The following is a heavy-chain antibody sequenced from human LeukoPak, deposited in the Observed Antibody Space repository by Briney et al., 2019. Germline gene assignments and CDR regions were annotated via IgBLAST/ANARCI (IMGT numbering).Heavy chain of an antibody. CDR2: INWNGGST. Sequence: GGSLRLSCAASGFTFDDYGMSWVRQAPGKGLEWVSGINWNGGSTGYADSVKGRFTISRDNAKNSLYLQMNSLRAEDTAVYYCARPFYYYGSGAHAFDIWGHGTMVTVSS. D-gene: IGHD3-10*01. CDR3: ARPFYYYGSGAHAFDI. V-gene: IGHV3-20*04. J-gene: IGHJ3*02. CDR1: GFTFDDYG.